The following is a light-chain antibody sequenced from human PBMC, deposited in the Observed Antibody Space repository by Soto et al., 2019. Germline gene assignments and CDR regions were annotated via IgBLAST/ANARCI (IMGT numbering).Light chain of an antibody. Sequence: DIEMTQSPSSLSASVGDKTTISCRASQTISTNLKWYQQKPGKAPKLLIYAASTMQSGVPSRFSGSGSGTDFTLTITSLQPEDSAVYYCEQSYSAPLTFGGGSKVEIK. CDR1: QTISTN. V-gene: IGKV1-39*01. CDR2: AAS. J-gene: IGKJ4*01. CDR3: EQSYSAPLT.